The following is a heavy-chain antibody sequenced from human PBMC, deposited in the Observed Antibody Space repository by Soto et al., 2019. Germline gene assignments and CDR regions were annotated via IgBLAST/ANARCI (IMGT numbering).Heavy chain of an antibody. Sequence: QVQLVQSGAEVKKPGASVKVSCKASGYTFTSYYMHWVRQAPGQGLEWMGIINPSGGSTSYAQKFQGEVAMTKDTSTSTVYMAMSSLRPQDTAVYYCARTGGYPYYYYGMDVWGQGTTVTVS. V-gene: IGHV1-46*01. CDR2: INPSGGST. CDR3: ARTGGYPYYYYGMDV. D-gene: IGHD1-26*01. J-gene: IGHJ6*02. CDR1: GYTFTSYY.